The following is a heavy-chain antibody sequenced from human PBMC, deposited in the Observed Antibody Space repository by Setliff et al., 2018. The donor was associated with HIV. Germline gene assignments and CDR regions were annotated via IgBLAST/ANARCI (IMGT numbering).Heavy chain of an antibody. CDR3: SINSPLSS. V-gene: IGHV3-15*01. CDR2: IKNRPAGGTT. D-gene: IGHD6-6*01. Sequence: PGGSLRLSCAASGFTFSDVWVNWVRQAPGRGLEWVGRIKNRPAGGTTEHAAPVKGRFTISRDDSKNMAYLQMNSLKIEDTALYFCSINSPLSSWGQGTLVTVSS. J-gene: IGHJ4*02. CDR1: GFTFSDVW.